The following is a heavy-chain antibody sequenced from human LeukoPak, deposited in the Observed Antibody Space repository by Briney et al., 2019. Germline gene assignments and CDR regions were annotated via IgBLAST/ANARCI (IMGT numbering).Heavy chain of an antibody. CDR3: TKDLTGKEDY. J-gene: IGHJ4*02. V-gene: IGHV3-30*02. D-gene: IGHD1-20*01. CDR2: IQYDGSNK. Sequence: GGSLRLSCAASGFTFSSYGMHWVRQAPGKGLEWVAFIQYDGSNKNYADSVKGRFTISRDNAKNTLYLQMNTLRIEDTGVYYCTKDLTGKEDYWGQGTLVTVSS. CDR1: GFTFSSYG.